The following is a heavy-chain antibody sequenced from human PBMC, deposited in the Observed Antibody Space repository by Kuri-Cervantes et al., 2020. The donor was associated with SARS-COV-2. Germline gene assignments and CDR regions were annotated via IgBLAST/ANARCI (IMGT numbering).Heavy chain of an antibody. Sequence: GESLKISCAASGFTFSSYGMHWVRQAPGKGLEWVAFIRYDGSNKYYADSVKGRFTISRDNSKSTLYLQMNSLRAEDTAVYYCAKDRRMVGATRWFDPWGQGTLVTVSS. CDR3: AKDRRMVGATRWFDP. J-gene: IGHJ5*02. D-gene: IGHD1-26*01. CDR2: IRYDGSNK. CDR1: GFTFSSYG. V-gene: IGHV3-30*02.